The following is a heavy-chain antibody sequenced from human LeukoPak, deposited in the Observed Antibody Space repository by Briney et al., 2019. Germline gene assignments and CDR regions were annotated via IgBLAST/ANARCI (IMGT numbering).Heavy chain of an antibody. CDR3: ARAGRLPHPQYYFDS. Sequence: PGGSLRLSCAASGFTVSSNYMSWVRQAPGKGLEWVSSITGSSSSKYYADSVKGRFTISRDNAKNSLFLQLNSLRAEDTAVYYCARAGRLPHPQYYFDSWGQGTLVTVSS. D-gene: IGHD6-25*01. V-gene: IGHV3-21*01. J-gene: IGHJ4*02. CDR1: GFTVSSNY. CDR2: ITGSSSSK.